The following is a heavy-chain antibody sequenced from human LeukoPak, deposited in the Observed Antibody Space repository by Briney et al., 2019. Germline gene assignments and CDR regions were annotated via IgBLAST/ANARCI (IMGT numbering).Heavy chain of an antibody. D-gene: IGHD4-17*01. Sequence: ASVKVSCKASGYTFTGYYMHWVRQAPGQGLEWMGWINPNSGGTNYAQNFQGRVTMTRNTSISTAYMELSRLSSDGTALYYCARGREVATVTTSLGDYWGQGTLVTVSS. V-gene: IGHV1-2*02. J-gene: IGHJ4*02. CDR2: INPNSGGT. CDR3: ARGREVATVTTSLGDY. CDR1: GYTFTGYY.